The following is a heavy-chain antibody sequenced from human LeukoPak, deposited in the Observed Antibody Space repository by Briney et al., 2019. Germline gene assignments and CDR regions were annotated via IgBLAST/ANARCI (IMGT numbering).Heavy chain of an antibody. J-gene: IGHJ4*02. V-gene: IGHV1-18*01. CDR2: ISAYNGNT. Sequence: ASVKVSCRASGYTFTSYGISWVRQAPGQGLEWMGWISAYNGNTNYAQKLQGRVTMTTDTSTSTAYMELRSLRSDDTAVYYWAREYYDSSGYYPFDYWGQGTLVTVSS. D-gene: IGHD3-22*01. CDR1: GYTFTSYG. CDR3: AREYYDSSGYYPFDY.